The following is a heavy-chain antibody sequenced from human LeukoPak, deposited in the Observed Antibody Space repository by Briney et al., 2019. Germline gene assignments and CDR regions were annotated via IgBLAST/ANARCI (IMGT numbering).Heavy chain of an antibody. V-gene: IGHV1-2*02. Sequence: ASVKVSCKASGYTFTGYYMHWVRQAPGQGLEWMGWINPNSGGTNYAQKFQGRVTMTRDTSISTAYMELSRLRSDDTAVYYCAPVGRGFLKWVIFDYWGQGTLVTVSS. CDR1: GYTFTGYY. CDR2: INPNSGGT. J-gene: IGHJ4*02. D-gene: IGHD3-3*01. CDR3: APVGRGFLKWVIFDY.